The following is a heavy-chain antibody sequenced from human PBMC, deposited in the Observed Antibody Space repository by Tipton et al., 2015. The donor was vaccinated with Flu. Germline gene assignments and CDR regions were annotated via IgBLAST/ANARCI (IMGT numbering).Heavy chain of an antibody. J-gene: IGHJ4*02. CDR2: IYSSGST. CDR3: ARFSVRGESDY. D-gene: IGHD3-10*01. Sequence: TLSLTCTVSGGSINSYYWSWIRQPAGKGLEWIGRIYSSGSTNYNPSLKSRVTMLVDTSKKQFSLKMSSVTAADTAVYYCARFSVRGESDYWGQGTLVTVSS. CDR1: GGSINSYY. V-gene: IGHV4-4*07.